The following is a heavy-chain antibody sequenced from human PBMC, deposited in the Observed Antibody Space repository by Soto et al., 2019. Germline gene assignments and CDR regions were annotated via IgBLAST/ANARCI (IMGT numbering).Heavy chain of an antibody. J-gene: IGHJ4*02. D-gene: IGHD3-10*01. CDR2: IYWDDDK. CDR1: GFSLSTNGVG. Sequence: QITLKESGPTLVKPTQTLTLACDFSGFSLSTNGVGVGWIRQPPGKALEWLALIYWDDDKRYSPSLKDRLSITKDTSKNQVVLTMTNLDPVDTATYYCAHSSQLRIFDFWGPGTLVTVSS. CDR3: AHSSQLRIFDF. V-gene: IGHV2-5*02.